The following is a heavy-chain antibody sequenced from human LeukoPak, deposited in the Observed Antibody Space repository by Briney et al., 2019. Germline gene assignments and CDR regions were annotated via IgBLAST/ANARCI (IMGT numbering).Heavy chain of an antibody. D-gene: IGHD1-20*01. J-gene: IGHJ4*02. CDR2: IYTSGST. CDR3: ARRITGTTSDSFDY. V-gene: IGHV4-61*02. CDR1: GGSISSGSYY. Sequence: SQTLSLTCTVSGGSISSGSYYWSWIRQPAGKGLEWIGRIYTSGSTNYNPSLKSRVTTSVDTSKNQFSLKLSSVTAADTAVYYCARRITGTTSDSFDYWGQGTLVTVSS.